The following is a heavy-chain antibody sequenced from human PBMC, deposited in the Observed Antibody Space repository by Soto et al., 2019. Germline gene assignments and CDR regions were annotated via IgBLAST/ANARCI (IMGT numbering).Heavy chain of an antibody. CDR2: IYYSGST. CDR1: GGSISSGGYY. CDR3: ARSVTP. V-gene: IGHV4-31*03. J-gene: IGHJ5*02. Sequence: QVQLQESGPGLVKPSQTLSLTCTVSGGSISSGGYYWNWIRQHPGKGLEWIVYIYYSGSTYYNPSLKIRVTISVDTSKIQFSLKLSSVTAADTAIYSCARSVTPWGQGTLVTVSS. D-gene: IGHD3-10*01.